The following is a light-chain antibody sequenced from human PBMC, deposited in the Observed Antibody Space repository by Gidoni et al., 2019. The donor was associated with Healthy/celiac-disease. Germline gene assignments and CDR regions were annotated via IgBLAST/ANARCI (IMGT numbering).Light chain of an antibody. CDR1: QSVLYSYNNKNY. Sequence: DIVMTQSPDSLAVSLGERATINCKSSQSVLYSYNNKNYLAWYQQKPGQPPKLLIYWASTRESGVPDRFSGSGSGTDFTLTISSLQAEDVAVYYCQQYYSTLTFXGXTKVEIK. J-gene: IGKJ4*01. V-gene: IGKV4-1*01. CDR2: WAS. CDR3: QQYYSTLT.